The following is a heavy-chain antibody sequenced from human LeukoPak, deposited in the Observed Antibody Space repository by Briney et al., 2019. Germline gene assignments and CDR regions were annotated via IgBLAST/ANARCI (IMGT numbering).Heavy chain of an antibody. D-gene: IGHD3-10*01. V-gene: IGHV1-2*02. CDR3: ARAPRGSGSYNDY. CDR1: GYTFTGYY. Sequence: EASVKVSCKASGYTFTGYYMHWVRQAPGQGLEWKGWINPNSGGTNYAQKFQGRVTMTRDTSISTAYMELSRLRSDDTAVYYCARAPRGSGSYNDYWGQGTLVTVSS. J-gene: IGHJ4*02. CDR2: INPNSGGT.